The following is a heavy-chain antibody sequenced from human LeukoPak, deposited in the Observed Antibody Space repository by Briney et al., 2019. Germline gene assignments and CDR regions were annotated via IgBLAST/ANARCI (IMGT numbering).Heavy chain of an antibody. V-gene: IGHV4-39*01. J-gene: IGHJ3*01. Sequence: SETLSLTCTVSGVSFSSSRYYWGWIRRPPGKGLEWIGSIFYTGTTYYNPSLKSRVTISVDTSKSQFSLKLTSVTPADTAVYYWAEEAVAGNGVPKNAFDFWGQGTMVPVSS. D-gene: IGHD6-19*01. CDR2: IFYTGTT. CDR3: AEEAVAGNGVPKNAFDF. CDR1: GVSFSSSRYY.